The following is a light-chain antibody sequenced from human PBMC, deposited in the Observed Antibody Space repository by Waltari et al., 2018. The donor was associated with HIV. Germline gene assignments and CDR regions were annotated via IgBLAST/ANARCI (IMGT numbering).Light chain of an antibody. Sequence: EIVLTQSPGPLSLSPGERATLSCRASQSVSSSHLTWYQQKPGQAPRLLIYGASTTATGIPDRFIGSESGTDFTLTIIRLEPEDFAVYYCQHYGRSPTFGGGTKVEI. V-gene: IGKV3-20*01. CDR3: QHYGRSPT. CDR2: GAS. CDR1: QSVSSSH. J-gene: IGKJ4*01.